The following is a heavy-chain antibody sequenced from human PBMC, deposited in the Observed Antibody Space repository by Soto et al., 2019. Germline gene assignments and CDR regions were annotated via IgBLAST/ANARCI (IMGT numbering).Heavy chain of an antibody. D-gene: IGHD1-7*01. V-gene: IGHV1-69*01. CDR3: ARARYNWNYSSGYYYYGMDV. J-gene: IGHJ6*02. Sequence: WKPSGGSFSSSSVGGARQTPVQGLAWMVGIIPIFGTAKYAQKFQGRVTITADESTSTAYMELSSLRSEDTDVYYCARARYNWNYSSGYYYYGMDVWGQGVTLPVSS. CDR1: GGSFSSSS. CDR2: IIPIFGTA.